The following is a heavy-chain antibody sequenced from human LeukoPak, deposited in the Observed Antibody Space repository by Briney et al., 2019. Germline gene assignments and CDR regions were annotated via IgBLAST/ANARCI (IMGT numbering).Heavy chain of an antibody. Sequence: GGSLRLSCAASGFTFSNYAMSWVRQAPGKGLEWVSAISGSGGSTYYADSMKGRFTISRDNSKNTLYLQMNSLRAEDTAVYYCAKDRGYYDGSGYYYWYFDLWGRGTLVTVSS. CDR2: ISGSGGST. CDR1: GFTFSNYA. J-gene: IGHJ2*01. CDR3: AKDRGYYDGSGYYYWYFDL. V-gene: IGHV3-23*01. D-gene: IGHD3-22*01.